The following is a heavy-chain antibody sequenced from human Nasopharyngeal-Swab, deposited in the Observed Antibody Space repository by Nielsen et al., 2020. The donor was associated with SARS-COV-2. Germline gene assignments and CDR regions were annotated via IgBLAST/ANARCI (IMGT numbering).Heavy chain of an antibody. CDR2: ISDDGSNK. CDR3: ANGPQGFDY. J-gene: IGHJ4*02. CDR1: GITFSSYG. Sequence: GESLKISCAASGITFSSYGMHWVRQAPGKGLEWVALISDDGSNKYYADSVKGRFTISRDSSKNTLYLQMNSLRGEDTAVYYCANGPQGFDYWGQGTLVTVSS. V-gene: IGHV3-30*18. D-gene: IGHD1-14*01.